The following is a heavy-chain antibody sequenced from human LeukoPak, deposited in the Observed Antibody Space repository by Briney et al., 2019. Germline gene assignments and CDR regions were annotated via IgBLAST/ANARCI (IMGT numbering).Heavy chain of an antibody. J-gene: IGHJ5*02. CDR2: ISGSGGST. V-gene: IGHV3-23*01. CDR1: GFTFSSYG. D-gene: IGHD5-12*01. Sequence: GGSLRLSCAASGFTFSSYGMSWVRQAPGKGLEWVSSISGSGGSTYYADSVKGRFTISRDNSKKTLYLQMNSLRAEDTALYYCAKEQRGYSGYMVGSCFDPWGQGTLVTVSS. CDR3: AKEQRGYSGYMVGSCFDP.